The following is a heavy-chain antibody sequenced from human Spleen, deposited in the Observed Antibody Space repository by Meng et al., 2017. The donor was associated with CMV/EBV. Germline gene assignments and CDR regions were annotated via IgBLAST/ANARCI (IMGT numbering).Heavy chain of an antibody. V-gene: IGHV3-7*01. Sequence: GGSLRLSCAASGFTFSTFWMTWVRQAPGKGLEWVANINQDGSDKYYVDSVKGRFTISRDNAKTSLSLQMNSLRAEDTAMYYCARGRGVDVWGQGTTVTVSS. J-gene: IGHJ6*02. CDR1: GFTFSTFW. CDR2: INQDGSDK. CDR3: ARGRGVDV.